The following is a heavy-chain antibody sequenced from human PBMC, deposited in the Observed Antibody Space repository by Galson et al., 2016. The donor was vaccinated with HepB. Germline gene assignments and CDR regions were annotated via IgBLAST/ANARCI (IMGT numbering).Heavy chain of an antibody. CDR1: GFSFRNYN. CDR2: MSSSSSAI. V-gene: IGHV3-48*01. CDR3: ATATNFYRYYGMDV. J-gene: IGHJ6*02. Sequence: SLRLSCAVSGFSFRNYNMNWVRQAPGKGLEWVSYMSSSSSAIYYADSVKGRFTISRDKSKNTLYLQMNSLRSEDTAVYYCATATNFYRYYGMDVWGQGTTVIVSS.